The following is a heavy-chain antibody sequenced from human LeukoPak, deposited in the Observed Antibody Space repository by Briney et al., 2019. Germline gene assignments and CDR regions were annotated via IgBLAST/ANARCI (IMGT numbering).Heavy chain of an antibody. J-gene: IGHJ5*02. CDR1: GFSVSSNY. D-gene: IGHD3-22*01. CDR3: ARGSTVTVVAPFDP. CDR2: FYINGRT. Sequence: GGSLRLSCAASGFSVSSNYMSWVRQAPGRGPEWISVFYINGRTYYADSAKGRFTISRDNSMNMVFLQMTSLRVEDTAIYYCARGSTVTVVAPFDPWGQGTLVTVSS. V-gene: IGHV3-66*01.